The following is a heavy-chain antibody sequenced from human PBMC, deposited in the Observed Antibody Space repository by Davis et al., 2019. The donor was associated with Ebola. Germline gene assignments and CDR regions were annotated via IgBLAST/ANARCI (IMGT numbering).Heavy chain of an antibody. D-gene: IGHD4-17*01. CDR2: IWYDGSNT. CDR3: AKDLRRIWNYGDPRLLVYGMDV. J-gene: IGHJ6*02. Sequence: GESLKISCAASGFTFSSYGMHWVRQAPGKGLEWVAVIWYDGSNTYYADSVKGRFTISRDNSKNTLYLQMNSLRAEDTAVYYCAKDLRRIWNYGDPRLLVYGMDVWGQGTTVTVSS. CDR1: GFTFSSYG. V-gene: IGHV3-30*02.